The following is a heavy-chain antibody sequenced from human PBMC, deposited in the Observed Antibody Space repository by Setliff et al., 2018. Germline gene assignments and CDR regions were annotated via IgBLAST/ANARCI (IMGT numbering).Heavy chain of an antibody. D-gene: IGHD3-16*01. J-gene: IGHJ4*02. CDR3: ARRPLYNTIDD. V-gene: IGHV4-38-2*02. CDR2: MYHSGST. CDR1: GYSISSGYY. Sequence: SETLSLTCTVSGYSISSGYYWGWIRQPPGKGLEWIGNMYHSGSTYYNPSLKSRVTISVDTSKNQFSLKVTSVTAADTAVYYCARRPLYNTIDDWGQGTLVTVSS.